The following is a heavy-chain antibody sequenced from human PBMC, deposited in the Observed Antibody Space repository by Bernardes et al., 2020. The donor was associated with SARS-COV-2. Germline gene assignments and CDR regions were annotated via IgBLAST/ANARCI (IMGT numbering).Heavy chain of an antibody. CDR2: INTDGSTT. CDR3: TRGGYAAFGY. D-gene: IGHD5-12*01. V-gene: IGHV3-74*01. J-gene: IGHJ4*02. Sequence: GKGLVWASRINTDGSTTSYRDSVKGRLTISRDNAKNTLYLQMNSLRAEDTAVYYCTRGGYAAFGYWRQGTMVNVSA.